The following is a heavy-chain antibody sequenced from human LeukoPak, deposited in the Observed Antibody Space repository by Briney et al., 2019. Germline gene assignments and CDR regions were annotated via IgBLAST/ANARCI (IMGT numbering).Heavy chain of an antibody. Sequence: GESLKISCKGSGYSFTSYWIGWVRQMPGKGLEWMGIIYPGDSDTRYSPSFQGQVTISADKSISTAYLQWSSLKASDTAMYYCAMSYYYGSGSPSYYYYYYGMDVWGQGTTVTVSS. J-gene: IGHJ6*02. D-gene: IGHD3-10*01. CDR2: IYPGDSDT. CDR3: AMSYYYGSGSPSYYYYYYGMDV. V-gene: IGHV5-51*01. CDR1: GYSFTSYW.